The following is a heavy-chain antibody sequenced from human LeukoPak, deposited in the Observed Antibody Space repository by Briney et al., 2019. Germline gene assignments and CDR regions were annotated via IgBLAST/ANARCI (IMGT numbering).Heavy chain of an antibody. CDR1: GFTFSDYD. V-gene: IGHV3-11*04. CDR3: AKLAYPNRTYYDILTGAYYYYYYMDV. D-gene: IGHD3-9*01. Sequence: GGSLRLSCAASGFTFSDYDMSWVRQAPGKGLEWLSYISISGTTIYYADSVKGRFTISRDNSKNTLYLQMNSLRAEDTAVYYCAKLAYPNRTYYDILTGAYYYYYYMDVWGKGTTVTISS. J-gene: IGHJ6*03. CDR2: ISISGTTI.